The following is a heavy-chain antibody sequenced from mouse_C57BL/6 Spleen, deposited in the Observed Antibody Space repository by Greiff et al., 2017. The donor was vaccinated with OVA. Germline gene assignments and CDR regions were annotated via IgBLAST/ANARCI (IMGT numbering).Heavy chain of an antibody. CDR2: IYPGDGDT. CDR3: ARGGTLYAMDY. CDR1: GYAFSSYW. Sequence: QVQLKQSGAELVKPGASVKISCKASGYAFSSYWMNWVKQRPGKGLEWIGQIYPGDGDTNYNGKFKGKATLTADESSSTAYMQLSSLTSEDSAVYFCARGGTLYAMDYWGQGTSVTVSS. J-gene: IGHJ4*01. V-gene: IGHV1-80*01. D-gene: IGHD3-3*01.